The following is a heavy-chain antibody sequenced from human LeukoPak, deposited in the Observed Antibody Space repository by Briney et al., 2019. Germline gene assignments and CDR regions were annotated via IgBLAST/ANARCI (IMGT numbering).Heavy chain of an antibody. CDR1: GFTFSSYA. V-gene: IGHV3-23*01. Sequence: GGSLRLSCAASGFTFSSYAMSWVRQAPGKGLEWVSGISASDGRTYYADSVKGRFTISRDNSKNTLYLQMNSLRAEDTAVYYCAKDRRYYGSGSYYKTKYYFDYWGQGTLVTVSS. CDR2: ISASDGRT. CDR3: AKDRRYYGSGSYYKTKYYFDY. D-gene: IGHD3-10*01. J-gene: IGHJ4*02.